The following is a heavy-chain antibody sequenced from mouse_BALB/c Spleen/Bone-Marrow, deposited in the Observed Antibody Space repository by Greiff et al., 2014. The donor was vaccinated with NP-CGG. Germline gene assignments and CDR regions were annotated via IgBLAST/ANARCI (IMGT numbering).Heavy chain of an antibody. CDR3: TRGDGYGGFAY. CDR1: GYSFTTYW. V-gene: IGHV1-61*01. Sequence: QVQLQQPGAELVRPGASVKLSCKTSGYSFTTYWMNWVKQRPGQGLEWIGMIHPSDSETKLNQEFKDKATLTVDKSSNTAYMQLNSPTSEDSAVYYCTRGDGYGGFAYWGQGTLVTVSA. CDR2: IHPSDSET. J-gene: IGHJ3*01. D-gene: IGHD2-2*01.